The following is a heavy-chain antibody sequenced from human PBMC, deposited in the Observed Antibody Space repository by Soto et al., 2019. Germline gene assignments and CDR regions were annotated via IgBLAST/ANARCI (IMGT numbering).Heavy chain of an antibody. J-gene: IGHJ4*02. D-gene: IGHD5-18*01. CDR3: ARDGYSYGYYFDY. CDR2: NYYSGST. CDR1: GGSISSYY. Sequence: QVQLQESGPGLVKPSETLSLTCTVSGGSISSYYWSWIRQPPGKGLEWIGYNYYSGSTNYNPSLKSRVTISVDTSKNQFSLKLSSVTAADTAVYYCARDGYSYGYYFDYWGQGTLVTVSS. V-gene: IGHV4-59*01.